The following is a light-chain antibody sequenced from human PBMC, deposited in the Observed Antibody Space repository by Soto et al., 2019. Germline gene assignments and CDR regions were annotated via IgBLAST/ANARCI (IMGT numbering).Light chain of an antibody. J-gene: IGKJ1*01. V-gene: IGKV1-5*03. CDR1: QSISSW. CDR3: QQYGSSSPWT. Sequence: DIQMTQSPSTLSASVGDRVTITCRVSQSISSWLAWYQQKPGRAPKLLIYKASSLETGVPSRFXGSGSGTEFTLIISSLQPDDFASYYCQQYGSSSPWTFGQGTKLEIK. CDR2: KAS.